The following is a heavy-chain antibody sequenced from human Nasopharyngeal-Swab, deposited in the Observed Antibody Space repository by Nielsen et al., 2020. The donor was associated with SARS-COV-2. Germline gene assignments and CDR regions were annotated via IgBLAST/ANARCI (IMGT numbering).Heavy chain of an antibody. CDR1: GGSITSGAFY. CDR2: IYYSGNT. CDR3: ARRIPARAFDV. J-gene: IGHJ3*01. Sequence: SETLSLTCTVSGGSITSGAFYWAWIRQPPGKGLEWIGSIYYSGNTYFNPSLKTRVTISLDTSKNQFSLKLNSVTVADTAVYYCARRIPARAFDVWGQGTMV. V-gene: IGHV4-39*01. D-gene: IGHD1-14*01.